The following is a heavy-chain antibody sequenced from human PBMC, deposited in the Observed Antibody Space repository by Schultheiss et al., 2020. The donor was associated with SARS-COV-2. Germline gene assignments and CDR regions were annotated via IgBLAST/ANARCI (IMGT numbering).Heavy chain of an antibody. CDR1: GFTFSSYA. CDR3: ARDGGTKGSSDAFDI. V-gene: IGHV3-64*01. J-gene: IGHJ3*02. D-gene: IGHD2-2*01. CDR2: ISSNGGST. Sequence: GGSLRLSCAASGFTFSSYAMHWVRQAPGKGLEYVSAISSNGGSTYYANSVKGRFTISRDNSKNTLYLQMGSLRAEDMAVYYCARDGGTKGSSDAFDIWGQGTMVTVSS.